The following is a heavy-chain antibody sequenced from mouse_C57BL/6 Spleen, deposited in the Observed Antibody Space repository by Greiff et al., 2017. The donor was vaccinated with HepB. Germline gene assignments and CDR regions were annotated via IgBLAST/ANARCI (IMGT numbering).Heavy chain of an antibody. CDR2: IGPGSGST. CDR1: GYTFTDYY. Sequence: QVQLQQSGAELVKPGASVKISCKASGYTFTDYYINWVKQRPGQGLEWIGKIGPGSGSTYYNEKFKGKATLTADKSSSTAYMQLSSLTSEDSAVYFCAGITTVVATDWYFDVWGTGTTVTVSS. CDR3: AGITTVVATDWYFDV. D-gene: IGHD1-1*01. J-gene: IGHJ1*03. V-gene: IGHV1-77*01.